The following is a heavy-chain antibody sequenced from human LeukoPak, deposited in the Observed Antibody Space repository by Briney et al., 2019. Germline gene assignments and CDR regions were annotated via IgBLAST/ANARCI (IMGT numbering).Heavy chain of an antibody. CDR2: IYYSGST. Sequence: SETLSLTCTVSGGSISSSSYYWGWIRQPPGRGLEWIGSIYYSGSTYYNPSLKSRVTISVDTSKNQFSLKLSSVTAADTAVYYCARHRATIDYPIDYWGQGTLVTVSS. CDR3: ARHRATIDYPIDY. D-gene: IGHD5-24*01. CDR1: GGSISSSSYY. V-gene: IGHV4-39*01. J-gene: IGHJ4*02.